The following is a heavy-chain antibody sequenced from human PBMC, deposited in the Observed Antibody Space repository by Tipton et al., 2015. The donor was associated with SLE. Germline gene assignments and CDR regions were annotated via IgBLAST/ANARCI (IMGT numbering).Heavy chain of an antibody. J-gene: IGHJ4*02. CDR3: ARDHPVAGPFDY. CDR2: IYTSGST. CDR1: GGSISNYY. Sequence: LRLSCTVSGGSISNYYWSWIRQPAGKGLEWIGRIYTSGSTNYNPSLKSRVTMSVGTSKNQFSLKLSSVTAADTAVYYCARDHPVAGPFDYWGQGTLVTVSS. V-gene: IGHV4-4*07. D-gene: IGHD6-19*01.